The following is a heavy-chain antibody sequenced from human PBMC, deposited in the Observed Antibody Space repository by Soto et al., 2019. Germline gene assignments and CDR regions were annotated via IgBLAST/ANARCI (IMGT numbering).Heavy chain of an antibody. J-gene: IGHJ4*02. Sequence: QVQLQQWGAGLLKPSETLSLTCAVYGGSFSGYYWSWIRQPPGKGLEWIGEINHSGSTNYNPSLKSRVTISVDTSKNRFSLKLSSVTAADTAVYYCASCRRAVARLKPYYFDYWGQGTLVTVSS. CDR1: GGSFSGYY. CDR2: INHSGST. V-gene: IGHV4-34*01. CDR3: ASCRRAVARLKPYYFDY. D-gene: IGHD6-19*01.